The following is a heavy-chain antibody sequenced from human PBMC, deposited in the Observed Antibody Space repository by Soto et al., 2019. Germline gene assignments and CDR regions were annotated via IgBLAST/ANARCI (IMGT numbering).Heavy chain of an antibody. V-gene: IGHV3-7*03. J-gene: IGHJ5*02. CDR3: ARDPSYSSTPNITLDP. D-gene: IGHD6-13*01. CDR1: GFTFSSYW. Sequence: EVQLVESGGGLVQPGGSLRLSCAASGFTFSSYWMSWVRQAPGKGLEWVANIKQDGSEKYYVDSVKGRFTISRDNAKNSLYLQMNSLRAEDTAVYYCARDPSYSSTPNITLDPWGQGTLVTVSS. CDR2: IKQDGSEK.